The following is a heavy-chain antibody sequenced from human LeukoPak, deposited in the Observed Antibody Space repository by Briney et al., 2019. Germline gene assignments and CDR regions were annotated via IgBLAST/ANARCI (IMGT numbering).Heavy chain of an antibody. CDR2: IYYDASNE. D-gene: IGHD3-3*01. CDR3: AEDRSLRFLEY. J-gene: IGHJ4*02. CDR1: GYTFNTYG. Sequence: GGSLRPSCAASGYTFNTYGMHWVRQPPGKGLELVAVIYYDASNEYYADSVKGRFTISKDNSRNTVYLEMNNLRADDTAIYYCAEDRSLRFLEYWGQGTLVTVSS. V-gene: IGHV3-33*06.